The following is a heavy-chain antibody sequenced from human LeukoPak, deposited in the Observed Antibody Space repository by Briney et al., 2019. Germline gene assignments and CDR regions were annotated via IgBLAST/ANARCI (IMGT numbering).Heavy chain of an antibody. CDR3: ARVRYSTAKHIVVVTAIRNAFDI. V-gene: IGHV4-34*01. CDR1: GFTFSSYA. Sequence: PGGSLGLSCAASGFTFSSYAMSWVRQAPGKGLEWIGEINHSGSTNYNPSLKSRVTISVDTSKNQFSLKLSSVTAADTAVYYCARVRYSTAKHIVVVTAIRNAFDIWGQGTMVTVSS. D-gene: IGHD2-21*02. CDR2: INHSGST. J-gene: IGHJ3*02.